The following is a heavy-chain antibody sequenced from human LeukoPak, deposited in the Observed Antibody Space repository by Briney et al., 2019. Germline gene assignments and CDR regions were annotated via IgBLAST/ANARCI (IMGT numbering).Heavy chain of an antibody. CDR3: ARRRRSGSPNFDY. Sequence: SETLSLTCAVYGGSFSGYYWSWIRQPPGKGLEWIGEINHSGSTNYNPSLKSRVTISVDTSKNQFSLKLSSVTAADTAVYYCARRRRSGSPNFDYWGQGTLVTVSS. D-gene: IGHD6-6*01. CDR2: INHSGST. CDR1: GGSFSGYY. V-gene: IGHV4-34*01. J-gene: IGHJ4*02.